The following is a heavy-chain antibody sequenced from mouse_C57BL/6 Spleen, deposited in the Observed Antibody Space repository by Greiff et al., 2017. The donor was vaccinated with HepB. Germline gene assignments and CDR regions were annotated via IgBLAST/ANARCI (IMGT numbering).Heavy chain of an antibody. J-gene: IGHJ3*01. Sequence: QVQLQQPGAELVKPGASVKLSCKASGYTFTSYWMHWVKQRPGQGLEWIGMIHPNSGSTNYNEKFKSKATRTVDKSSSTAYMKLSTLTSEDSAVYYGARAYDGYYTGPWFAYWGQGTLVTVSA. CDR2: IHPNSGST. D-gene: IGHD2-3*01. CDR3: ARAYDGYYTGPWFAY. V-gene: IGHV1-64*01. CDR1: GYTFTSYW.